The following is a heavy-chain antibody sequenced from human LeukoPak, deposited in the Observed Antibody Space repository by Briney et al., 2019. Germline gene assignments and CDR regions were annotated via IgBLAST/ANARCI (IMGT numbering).Heavy chain of an antibody. CDR3: ARDHGGYNYYFDY. J-gene: IGHJ4*02. V-gene: IGHV4-59*01. CDR1: GGSISSYY. CDR2: IYYSGST. Sequence: NSSETLSLTCTVSGGSISSYYWSWIRQPPGKGLEWIGYIYYSGSTNYNSSLKSRVTISVDTSKNQFSLKLSSVTAADTAVYYCARDHGGYNYYFDYWGQGTLVTVSS. D-gene: IGHD5-24*01.